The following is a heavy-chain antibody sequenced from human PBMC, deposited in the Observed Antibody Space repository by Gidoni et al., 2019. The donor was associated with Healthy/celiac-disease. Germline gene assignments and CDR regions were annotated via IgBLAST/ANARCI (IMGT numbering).Heavy chain of an antibody. D-gene: IGHD2-2*02. Sequence: EVQLVESGGGLVQPGGSLRLSCAASGFTFSSYWMHWVRQAPGKGLVWVSRINSDGSSTSYADSVKGRFTISRDNAKNTLYLQMNSLRAEDTAVYYCARDSAVVPAAIRDYYYGMDVWGQGTTVTVSS. CDR1: GFTFSSYW. J-gene: IGHJ6*02. V-gene: IGHV3-74*01. CDR2: INSDGSST. CDR3: ARDSAVVPAAIRDYYYGMDV.